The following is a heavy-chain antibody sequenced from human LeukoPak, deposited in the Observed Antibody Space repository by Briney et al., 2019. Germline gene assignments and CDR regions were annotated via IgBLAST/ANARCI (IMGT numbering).Heavy chain of an antibody. CDR1: GGSFSGYY. CDR2: INHSGNR. V-gene: IGHV4-34*01. CDR3: ARFGFEYDIGSGIHFYYMDV. J-gene: IGHJ6*03. Sequence: SGTLSLTCGVSGGSFSGYYWSWIRQSPGQGLEWMGEINHSGNRKSNPSLENRLTMSVDTSKKHISLNLTSVTAADTAVYYCARFGFEYDIGSGIHFYYMDVWGTGTTLTVSS. D-gene: IGHD3-10*01.